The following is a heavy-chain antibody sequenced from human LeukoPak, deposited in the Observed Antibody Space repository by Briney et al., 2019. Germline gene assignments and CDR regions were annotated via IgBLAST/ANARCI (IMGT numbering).Heavy chain of an antibody. D-gene: IGHD2-15*01. CDR1: GFTFTSSA. CDR2: IVVGSGNT. Sequence: SVKVSCKASGFTFTSSAMQWVRQARGQRLEWIGWIVVGSGNTNYAQKFQESVTITRDMSTSTAYMELSSLRSEDTAVYYCAAGWVCSGGSCYYYFDYWGQGTLVTVSS. J-gene: IGHJ4*02. CDR3: AAGWVCSGGSCYYYFDY. V-gene: IGHV1-58*02.